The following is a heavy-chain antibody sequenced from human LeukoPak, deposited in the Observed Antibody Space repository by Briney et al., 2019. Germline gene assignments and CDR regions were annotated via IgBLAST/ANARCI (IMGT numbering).Heavy chain of an antibody. V-gene: IGHV3-23*01. CDR2: ISGSGGST. CDR3: AKGWPMITFGGVIDY. D-gene: IGHD3-16*02. Sequence: GSLRLSCAASGFTFSSYAMSWVRQAPGKGLEWVSAISGSGGSTYYADSVKGRFTISRDNSKNTLYLQMNSLRAENTAVYYCAKGWPMITFGGVIDYWGQGTLVTVSS. J-gene: IGHJ4*02. CDR1: GFTFSSYA.